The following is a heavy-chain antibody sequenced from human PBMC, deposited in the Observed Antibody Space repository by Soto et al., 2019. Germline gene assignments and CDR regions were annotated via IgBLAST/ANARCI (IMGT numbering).Heavy chain of an antibody. Sequence: GGSLRLSCAASGFTVSNNYMTWVRQAPGKGLEWVSVMYSGGTATSYADSVKGRFTVSRDNSKNTVSLQLDSLRAEDTAVYYCARGVPVGAIGQFYFDSWGQGTLVTVSS. J-gene: IGHJ4*02. CDR2: MYSGGTAT. CDR1: GFTVSNNY. D-gene: IGHD1-26*01. CDR3: ARGVPVGAIGQFYFDS. V-gene: IGHV3-53*01.